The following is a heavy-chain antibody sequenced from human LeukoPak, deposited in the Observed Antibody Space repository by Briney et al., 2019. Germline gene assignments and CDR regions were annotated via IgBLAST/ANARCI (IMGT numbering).Heavy chain of an antibody. CDR2: ISGSGGST. V-gene: IGHV3-23*01. D-gene: IGHD3-22*01. Sequence: GGSLRLSCAASGFTFSNYAMNWVRQAPGKGLEWVSVISGSGGSTYYADSVKGRFTISRDNSQNTLYLQMNSLRAEDTAVYYCAKPYYYDSSGDSYTDTFDIWGQGTMVTVSS. CDR1: GFTFSNYA. CDR3: AKPYYYDSSGDSYTDTFDI. J-gene: IGHJ3*02.